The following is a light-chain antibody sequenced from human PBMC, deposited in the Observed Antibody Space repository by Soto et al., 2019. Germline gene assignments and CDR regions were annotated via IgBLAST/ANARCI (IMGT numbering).Light chain of an antibody. Sequence: ASQMTQSPSSLSASVGDRVTITCRASQGIRNDLGWYQQKPGKAPNLLIYAASSLQSGVPSRFSGSGSGTDFTLTISSLQPEDFATYYCLHDYNYPRTFGQGTKVDIK. CDR2: AAS. V-gene: IGKV1-6*01. CDR1: QGIRND. J-gene: IGKJ1*01. CDR3: LHDYNYPRT.